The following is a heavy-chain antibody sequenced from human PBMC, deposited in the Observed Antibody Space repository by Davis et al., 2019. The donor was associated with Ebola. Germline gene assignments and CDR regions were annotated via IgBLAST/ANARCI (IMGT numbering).Heavy chain of an antibody. CDR1: GFTFSGSA. CDR3: TLTVTPLDY. D-gene: IGHD4-17*01. CDR2: IRSKANSYAT. J-gene: IGHJ4*02. V-gene: IGHV3-73*01. Sequence: PGGSLRLSCAASGFTFSGSAMHWVRQASGKGLEWVGRIRSKANSYATAYAASVKGRFTISRDDSKNTAYLQMNSLKTEDTAVYYCTLTVTPLDYWGQGTPVTVSS.